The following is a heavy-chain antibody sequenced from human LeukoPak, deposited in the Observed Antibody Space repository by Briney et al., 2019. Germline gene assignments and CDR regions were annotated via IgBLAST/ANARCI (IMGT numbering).Heavy chain of an antibody. CDR2: INPSGGST. CDR3: ARDNGHYYGSGSPDY. Sequence: EASVKVSCKASGYTFTSYYMHWVRQAPGQGLEWMGIINPSGGSTSYAQKFQGRVTMTRDMSTSTVYMELSSLRSEDTAVYYCARDNGHYYGSGSPDYWGQGTLVTVSS. V-gene: IGHV1-46*01. D-gene: IGHD3-10*01. J-gene: IGHJ4*02. CDR1: GYTFTSYY.